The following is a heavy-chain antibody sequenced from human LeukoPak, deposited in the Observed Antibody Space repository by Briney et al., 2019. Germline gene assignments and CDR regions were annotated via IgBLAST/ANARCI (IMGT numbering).Heavy chain of an antibody. CDR1: GYTFTSYD. CDR3: EEGIRYFDWSY. CDR2: MNPNSGNT. D-gene: IGHD3-9*01. Sequence: ASVKVSCKASGYTFTSYDINWVRQATGQGLEWMGWMNPNSGNTGYAQKFQGRVTMTRNTSISTAYMELSSLRSEDTAVYHCEEGIRYFDWSYWGQGTLVTVSS. J-gene: IGHJ4*02. V-gene: IGHV1-8*01.